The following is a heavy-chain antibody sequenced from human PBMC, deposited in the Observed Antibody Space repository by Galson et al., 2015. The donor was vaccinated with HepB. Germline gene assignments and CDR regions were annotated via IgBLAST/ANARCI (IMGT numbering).Heavy chain of an antibody. CDR2: ISYDGSNK. V-gene: IGHV3-30*18. CDR3: AKDHLLIYGELDY. J-gene: IGHJ4*02. Sequence: SLRLSCAASGFTFSSYGMHWVRQAPGKGLEWVAGISYDGSNKYYADSVKGRFTISRYNSKNTLYLQMNSLRAEDTAVYYCAKDHLLIYGELDYWGQGTLVTVSS. CDR1: GFTFSSYG. D-gene: IGHD4-17*01.